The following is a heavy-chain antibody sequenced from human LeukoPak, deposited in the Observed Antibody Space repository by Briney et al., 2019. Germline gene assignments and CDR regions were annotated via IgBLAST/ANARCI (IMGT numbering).Heavy chain of an antibody. V-gene: IGHV3-21*01. CDR2: ITNSSRYM. CDR3: ARSYEGSGYSD. CDR1: GFIFSKYI. D-gene: IGHD3-3*01. Sequence: GGSLRLSCAASGFIFSKYIMNWVRQAPGKGLEWVSSITNSSRYMYYADSVKGRFTISRDSAKNSLYLQMNSLRAEDTAVYYCARSYEGSGYSDWGQGTLVTVSS. J-gene: IGHJ4*02.